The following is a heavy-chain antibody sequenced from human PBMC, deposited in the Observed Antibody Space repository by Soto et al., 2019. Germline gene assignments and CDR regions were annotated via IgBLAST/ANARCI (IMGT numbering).Heavy chain of an antibody. Sequence: GESLKISCKGSGYSFTSYWIGWVRQMPGKGLEWMGIIYPGDSDTRYSPSFQGQVTISADKSISTAYLQWSSLKASDTAMYYCARWVFYCSGGSCWTFAAFDIWGQGTMVTVSS. D-gene: IGHD2-15*01. J-gene: IGHJ3*02. V-gene: IGHV5-51*01. CDR1: GYSFTSYW. CDR2: IYPGDSDT. CDR3: ARWVFYCSGGSCWTFAAFDI.